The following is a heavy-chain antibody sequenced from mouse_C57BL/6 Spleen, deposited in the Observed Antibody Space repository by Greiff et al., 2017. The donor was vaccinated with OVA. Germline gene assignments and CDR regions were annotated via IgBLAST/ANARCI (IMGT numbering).Heavy chain of an antibody. CDR2: IHPNSGST. Sequence: QVHVKQPGAELVKPGASVKLSCKASGYTFTSYWMHWVKQRPGQGLEWIGMIHPNSGSTNYNEKFKSKATLTVDKSSSTAYMQLSSLTSEDSAVYYCARTGIITTGAMDYWGQGTSVTVSS. CDR3: ARTGIITTGAMDY. J-gene: IGHJ4*01. D-gene: IGHD1-1*01. CDR1: GYTFTSYW. V-gene: IGHV1-64*01.